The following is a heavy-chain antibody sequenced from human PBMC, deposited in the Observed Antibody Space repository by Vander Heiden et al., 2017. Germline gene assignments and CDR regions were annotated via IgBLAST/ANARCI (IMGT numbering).Heavy chain of an antibody. CDR1: GFTFSSYL. CDR3: ARVKCVQLERRWVCWFDP. J-gene: IGHJ5*02. V-gene: IGHV3-7*01. CDR2: IKEDGSEI. D-gene: IGHD1-1*01. Sequence: EVQLVESGGGVVQPGGSLRLSCAASGFTFSSYLVGWVRQAPGKGLEWLANIKEDGSEIYYVDSVKGRFTISRDNAKNSLYLQMNSLRAEDTAVYYCARVKCVQLERRWVCWFDPWGQGTLVTVSS.